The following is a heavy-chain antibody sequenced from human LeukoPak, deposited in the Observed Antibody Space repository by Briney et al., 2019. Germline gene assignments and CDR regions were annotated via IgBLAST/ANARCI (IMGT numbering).Heavy chain of an antibody. D-gene: IGHD3-22*01. Sequence: ASVKVSCKASGYTFTGYYMHWVRQAPGQGLEWMGRINPNSGGTNYAQKFQGRVTMTRDTSISTAYMELSRLRSDDTAVYYCAREPHYYDSSGYHEDYWGQGTLVTVSP. V-gene: IGHV1-2*06. CDR2: INPNSGGT. J-gene: IGHJ4*02. CDR3: AREPHYYDSSGYHEDY. CDR1: GYTFTGYY.